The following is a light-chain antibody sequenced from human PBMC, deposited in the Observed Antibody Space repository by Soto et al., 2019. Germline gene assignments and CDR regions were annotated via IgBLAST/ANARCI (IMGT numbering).Light chain of an antibody. J-gene: IGKJ5*01. CDR1: QSVSSY. CDR3: QQRNNWPPIT. CDR2: DAS. V-gene: IGKV3-11*01. Sequence: EIVLTQSPVTLSLSPGERATLSCRASQSVSSYLAWYQQRPGQAPRLLIYDASNRATGIPDRFSGSGSGTDFTLTIDNLEPEDFAIYYCQQRNNWPPITVGQGTRLEIK.